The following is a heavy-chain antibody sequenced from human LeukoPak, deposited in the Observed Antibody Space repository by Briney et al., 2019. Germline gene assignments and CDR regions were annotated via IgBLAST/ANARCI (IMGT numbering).Heavy chain of an antibody. CDR1: GFTFSSYA. CDR3: ARARYYGGNSD. V-gene: IGHV3-30*04. CDR2: ISYDGSNK. Sequence: GESLRLSCAASGFTFSSYAMHWVRQAPGKGLEWVAVISYDGSNKYYADSVKGRFTISRDNSKNTLYLQMNSLRAEDTAVYYCARARYYGGNSDWGQGTLVTVSS. D-gene: IGHD4-23*01. J-gene: IGHJ4*02.